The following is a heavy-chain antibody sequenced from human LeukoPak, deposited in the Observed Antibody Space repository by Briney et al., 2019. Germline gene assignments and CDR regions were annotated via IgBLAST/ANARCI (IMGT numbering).Heavy chain of an antibody. CDR3: ARDRGKLLAYFDY. V-gene: IGHV1-69*05. CDR1: GGTFSSYA. J-gene: IGHJ4*02. D-gene: IGHD3-10*01. Sequence: AASVKVSCKASGGTFSSYAISWVRQAPGQGLEWMGRIIPIFGTANYAQKFQGRVTITTDESTSTAYMELSSLRSEDTAVYYCARDRGKLLAYFDYWGQGTLVTVSS. CDR2: IIPIFGTA.